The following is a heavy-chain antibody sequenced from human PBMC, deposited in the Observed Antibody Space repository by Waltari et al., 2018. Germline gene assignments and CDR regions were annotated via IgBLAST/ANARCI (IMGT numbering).Heavy chain of an antibody. CDR2: IYQSGST. CDR3: ARNFTAWTTGTFDV. V-gene: IGHV4-38-2*01. CDR1: GYSISSGDY. Sequence: QVKLQESGPGLVKPSENLSLTCAVSGYSISSGDYWGWIRKPPGKGLAWIGTIYQSGSTYYTPSLKSRVTIAVDTSKNHFSLRLTSVTAADTALYYCARNFTAWTTGTFDVWGQGTMVTVSS. D-gene: IGHD2-21*02. J-gene: IGHJ3*01.